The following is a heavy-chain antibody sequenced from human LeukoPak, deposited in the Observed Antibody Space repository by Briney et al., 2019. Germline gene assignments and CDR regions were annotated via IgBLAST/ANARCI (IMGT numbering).Heavy chain of an antibody. CDR1: GEPFTGHY. J-gene: IGHJ4*02. D-gene: IGHD2-8*01. CDR3: ARARLGRCTNGICRYFDY. Sequence: SETLSLTCAVYGEPFTGHYWSWIRQSPERGLEWLGEIHHSGSTNYNPSLKRLVTLSVDASRNEVSLKVDSVTAADTAVYFCARARLGRCTNGICRYFDYWGQGSLVAVSS. V-gene: IGHV4-34*01. CDR2: IHHSGST.